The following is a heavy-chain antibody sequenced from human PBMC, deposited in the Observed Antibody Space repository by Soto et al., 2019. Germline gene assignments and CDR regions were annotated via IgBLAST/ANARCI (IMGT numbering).Heavy chain of an antibody. CDR1: GFTFSRYA. D-gene: IGHD3-16*02. J-gene: IGHJ4*02. CDR2: ISGSGGSA. Sequence: EVQLLESGGGLVQPGGSLRLSCAASGFTFSRYAMSWVRQAPGKGLEWVSAISGSGGSAYYADSVKGRFSIYKDNSKNTLYLQMNSLRDEDTVVYYCAKGLEGVWGSYRFFYLDYWGQGTLVTVSS. V-gene: IGHV3-23*01. CDR3: AKGLEGVWGSYRFFYLDY.